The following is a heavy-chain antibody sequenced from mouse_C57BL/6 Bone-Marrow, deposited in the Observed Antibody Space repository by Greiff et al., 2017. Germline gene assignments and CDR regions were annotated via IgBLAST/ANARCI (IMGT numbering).Heavy chain of an antibody. D-gene: IGHD2-1*01. CDR2: IWGDGST. V-gene: IGHV2-3*01. CDR3: AKPGGNYPYYAMDY. J-gene: IGHJ4*01. Sequence: VKLMESGPGLVAPSQSLSITCTVSGFSLTSYGVSWVRQPPGKGLEWLGVIWGDGSTNYHSALISRLSISKDNSKSQVFLKLNSLQTADTATYYWAKPGGNYPYYAMDYWGQGTSVTVSS. CDR1: GFSLTSYG.